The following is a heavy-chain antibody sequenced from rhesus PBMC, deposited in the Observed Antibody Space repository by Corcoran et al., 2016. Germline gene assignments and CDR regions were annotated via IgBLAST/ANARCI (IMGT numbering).Heavy chain of an antibody. Sequence: QVTLKESGPALVKPTQTLTLTCTFSGFSLTTSGMGVGWIRQPPGKALERLALIYWDDDKRYSTSLKSRLTISKDTSKNQVVLTMTNMDPVDTATYYCARGAKSSWWWRVEFDYWGQGVLVTVSS. V-gene: IGHV2-174*01. D-gene: IGHD6-13*01. J-gene: IGHJ4*01. CDR2: IYWDDDK. CDR3: ARGAKSSWWWRVEFDY. CDR1: GFSLTTSGMG.